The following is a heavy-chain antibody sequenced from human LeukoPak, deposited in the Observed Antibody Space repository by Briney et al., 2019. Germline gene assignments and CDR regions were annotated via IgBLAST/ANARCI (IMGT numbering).Heavy chain of an antibody. V-gene: IGHV1-46*01. Sequence: ASVKVSCKASGYTFTNYYMHWVRQAPGQGLEWMGNINPSDGSTNYAQKLQGRVTMTRDTSTSTVYMELSSLRSEDTAVYYCATYVVTPVVMDYWGQGTLVTVSS. CDR1: GYTFTNYY. CDR2: INPSDGST. J-gene: IGHJ4*02. D-gene: IGHD5-18*01. CDR3: ATYVVTPVVMDY.